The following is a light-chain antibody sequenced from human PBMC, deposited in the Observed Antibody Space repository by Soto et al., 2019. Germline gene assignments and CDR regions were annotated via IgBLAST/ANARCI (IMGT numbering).Light chain of an antibody. CDR3: SRYTRSSTSV. Sequence: QSALTQPASVSGSPGQSITISCTGTSSDVGGYNYVSWYQQHPGKAPKLMIYDVSNRPSGVSNRFSGSKSGNTASLTISGLQAEDEADCYCSRYTRSSTSVFGTGTNVT. V-gene: IGLV2-14*01. CDR1: SSDVGGYNY. J-gene: IGLJ1*01. CDR2: DVS.